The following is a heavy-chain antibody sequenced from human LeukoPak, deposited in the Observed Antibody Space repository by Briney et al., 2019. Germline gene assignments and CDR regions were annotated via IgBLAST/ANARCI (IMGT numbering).Heavy chain of an antibody. CDR2: INHSGST. Sequence: SETLSLTCTVSGGSISNYYWSWIRQPPGKGLEWIGEINHSGSTNYNPSLKSRVTISVDTSKNQFSLKLSSVTAADTAVYYCARVGVLDTAMPIYYFDYWGQGTLVTVSS. CDR1: GGSISNYY. D-gene: IGHD5-18*01. J-gene: IGHJ4*02. V-gene: IGHV4-34*01. CDR3: ARVGVLDTAMPIYYFDY.